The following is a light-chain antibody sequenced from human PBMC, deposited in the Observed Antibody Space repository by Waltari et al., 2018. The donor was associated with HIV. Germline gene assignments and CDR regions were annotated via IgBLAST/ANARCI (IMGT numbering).Light chain of an antibody. V-gene: IGLV2-14*01. J-gene: IGLJ3*02. Sequence: HSALTQPASVSGSPGQSVTISCTGTNNEIGDFVSWYQHRAGKAPQLIIYGVSRRPVEVSHRCAGSKSGDTASLTISGLQPEDEGDYYCSSSADDFSLVFGSGTMLTVL. CDR1: NNEIGDF. CDR3: SSSADDFSLV. CDR2: GVS.